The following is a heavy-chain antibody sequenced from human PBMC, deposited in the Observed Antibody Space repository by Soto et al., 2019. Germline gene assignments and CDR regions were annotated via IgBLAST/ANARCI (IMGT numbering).Heavy chain of an antibody. CDR1: GYTFTSDG. D-gene: IGHD4-17*01. J-gene: IGHJ5*02. CDR3: ASPTDNWCDP. V-gene: IGHV1-18*01. Sequence: GASVKVSFKASGYTFTSDGISWVRQAPGQGLEWMGWISAYNGNTNYAQKLQGRVNMTTDTYTSTAYMELRRLRSADPAVYYCASPTDNWCDPWSAGIMVNVS. CDR2: ISAYNGNT.